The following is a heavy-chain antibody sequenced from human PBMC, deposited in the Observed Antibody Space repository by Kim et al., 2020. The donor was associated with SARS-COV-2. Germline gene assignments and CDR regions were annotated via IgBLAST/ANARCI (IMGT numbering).Heavy chain of an antibody. CDR3: ARDADSIIQWAFDI. CDR1: GFTFSSYA. CDR2: ISYDGSNK. D-gene: IGHD3-22*01. Sequence: GGSLRLSCAASGFTFSSYAMHWVRQAPGKGLEWVAVISYDGSNKYYADSVKGRFTISRDNSKNTLYLQMNSLRAEDTAVYYCARDADSIIQWAFDIWGQG. V-gene: IGHV3-30*04. J-gene: IGHJ3*02.